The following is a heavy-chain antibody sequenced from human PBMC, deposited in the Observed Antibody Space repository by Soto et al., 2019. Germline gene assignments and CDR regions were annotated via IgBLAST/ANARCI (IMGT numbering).Heavy chain of an antibody. Sequence: PSETLSLTCTVAGGSISSYYWSWIRQPPGKGLEWIGYIYYSGSTNYNPSLKSRVTISVDTSKNQFSLKLSSVTAADTAVYYCARQLGYCSGGSCYWGYDAFDIWGQGTMVTVSS. CDR2: IYYSGST. J-gene: IGHJ3*02. CDR1: GGSISSYY. CDR3: ARQLGYCSGGSCYWGYDAFDI. V-gene: IGHV4-59*08. D-gene: IGHD2-15*01.